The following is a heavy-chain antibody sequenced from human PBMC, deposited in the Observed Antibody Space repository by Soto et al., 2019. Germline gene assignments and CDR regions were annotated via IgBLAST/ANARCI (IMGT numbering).Heavy chain of an antibody. J-gene: IGHJ4*02. V-gene: IGHV3-48*03. Sequence: PVGSLRLSCAASGFTFSSYEMNWVRQAPGKGLEWVSYISSSGSTIYYADSVKGRFTISRDNTKSSLFLQMNSLGVEDTAVYYCARGGGGGLFEHWGQGVLVTVSS. CDR2: ISSSGSTI. D-gene: IGHD2-21*01. CDR3: ARGGGGGLFEH. CDR1: GFTFSSYE.